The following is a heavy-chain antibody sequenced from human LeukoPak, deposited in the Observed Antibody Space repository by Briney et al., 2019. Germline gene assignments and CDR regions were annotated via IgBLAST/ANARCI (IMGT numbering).Heavy chain of an antibody. V-gene: IGHV3-53*01. Sequence: GGSLRLSCAASGFTVDSNYLSWVRQAPGKGLEWVSTIYTGGNTYYAASVKGRYTISRDFSKNTVFLHMNSLRAEDTAMYYCARGDDSGYYDYFDYWGQGALVTVSS. CDR2: IYTGGNT. D-gene: IGHD3-22*01. CDR1: GFTVDSNY. CDR3: ARGDDSGYYDYFDY. J-gene: IGHJ4*02.